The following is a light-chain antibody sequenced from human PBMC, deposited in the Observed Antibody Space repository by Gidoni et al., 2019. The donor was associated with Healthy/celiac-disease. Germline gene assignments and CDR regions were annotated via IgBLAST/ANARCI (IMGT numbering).Light chain of an antibody. CDR1: QSISSY. J-gene: IGKJ1*01. Sequence: DIQMTHSPSSLSASVGDRVTITCRASQSISSYLNWYQQKPGKAPKLLIYAASSLQSGVPSRFSGSGSGTDFTRTISSLQPEDFATYYCQQSYSTPFLFGQGTKVEIK. CDR2: AAS. V-gene: IGKV1-39*01. CDR3: QQSYSTPFL.